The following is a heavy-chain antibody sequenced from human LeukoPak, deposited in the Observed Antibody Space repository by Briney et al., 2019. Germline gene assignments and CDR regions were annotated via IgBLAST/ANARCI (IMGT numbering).Heavy chain of an antibody. CDR3: AKDDAWLRFGE. D-gene: IGHD3-10*01. J-gene: IGHJ4*02. Sequence: GGSLRLSCAVSGFTFSNYGMHWVRQAPGKGLEWVAFIRYDGSNKFYPDSVKGRFTISRDNSKNTLYLEVISLTAEDTAVYYCAKDDAWLRFGEWSQGTLVTVSS. V-gene: IGHV3-30*02. CDR1: GFTFSNYG. CDR2: IRYDGSNK.